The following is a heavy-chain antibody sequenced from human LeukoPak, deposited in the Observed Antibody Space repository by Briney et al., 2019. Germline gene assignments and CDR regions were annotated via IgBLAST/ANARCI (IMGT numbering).Heavy chain of an antibody. V-gene: IGHV4-34*01. CDR3: ARSQWLLPLDY. CDR1: GGSFGGFY. Sequence: SETLSLTCAVYGGSFGGFYWSWIRQPPGKGLEWIGEINHSGSTNYSPSLKGRVTISVDTSKNQFFLKLSSVTAADTAVYYCARSQWLLPLDYWGQGTLVTVSS. CDR2: INHSGST. J-gene: IGHJ4*02. D-gene: IGHD6-19*01.